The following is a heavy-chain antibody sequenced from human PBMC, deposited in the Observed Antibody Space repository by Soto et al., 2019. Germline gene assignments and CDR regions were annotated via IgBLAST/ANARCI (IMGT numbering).Heavy chain of an antibody. CDR1: GGTFSSYT. CDR3: ARFRGSSGMDV. CDR2: IIPILGIA. Sequence: QVQLVQSVAEVKKPGSSVKVSCKASGGTFSSYTISWVRQAPGQGLEWMGRIIPILGIANYAQKFQGRVTITADKSTSTAFMELSSLISEDTAVYYSARFRGSSGMDVWGQMTTVTVSS. D-gene: IGHD3-10*01. J-gene: IGHJ6*02. V-gene: IGHV1-69*02.